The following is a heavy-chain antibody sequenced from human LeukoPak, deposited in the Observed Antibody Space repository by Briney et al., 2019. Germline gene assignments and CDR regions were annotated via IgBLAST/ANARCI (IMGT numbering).Heavy chain of an antibody. J-gene: IGHJ4*02. CDR2: ISYDGSNK. CDR1: GFTFISYA. V-gene: IGHV3-30*04. D-gene: IGHD3-9*01. Sequence: GGSLRLSCAESGFTFISYAMHWVRQAPGKGLEWGAVISYDGSNKYYADSVKGGFTISRDNSKTTLYLQMNSLRAEDTAVYYCARDRYDILSGYPVVTALDYWGQGTLVTVSS. CDR3: ARDRYDILSGYPVVTALDY.